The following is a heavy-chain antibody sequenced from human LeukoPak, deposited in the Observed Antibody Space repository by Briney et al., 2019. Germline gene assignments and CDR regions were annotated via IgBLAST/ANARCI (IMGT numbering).Heavy chain of an antibody. CDR2: IYTGDSDT. CDR1: GYSFTDYW. CDR3: ARPITGAGTDLGY. V-gene: IGHV5-51*01. D-gene: IGHD6-13*01. Sequence: GESLKISCKGSGYSFTDYWIGWVRQMPGQGLEWMGIIYTGDSDTRYSPSFQGQVTISVDKSISTAYLQWRSLKASDTAIYYCARPITGAGTDLGYWGQGTLVTVSS. J-gene: IGHJ4*02.